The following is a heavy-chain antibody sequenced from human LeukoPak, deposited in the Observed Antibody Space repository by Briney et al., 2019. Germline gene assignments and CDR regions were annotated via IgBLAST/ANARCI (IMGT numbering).Heavy chain of an antibody. CDR1: GGSISSNF. V-gene: IGHV4-59*12. D-gene: IGHD1-26*01. J-gene: IGHJ4*02. CDR2: ISLTGGT. CDR3: SRESGAFCPFGY. Sequence: SETLSLTCTVSGGSISSNFWSWIRQPPGQGLEWIGEISLTGGTNYNPSLNGRVTMSLDGSRNQLSLTLTSVTAADTAIYYCSRESGAFCPFGYWGQGTLVIVPP.